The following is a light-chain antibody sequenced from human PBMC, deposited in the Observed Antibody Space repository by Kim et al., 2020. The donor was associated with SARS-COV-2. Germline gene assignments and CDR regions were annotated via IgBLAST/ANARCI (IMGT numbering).Light chain of an antibody. J-gene: IGLJ2*01. CDR3: SSYAGSNNL. Sequence: PGQSVTTSFTGTSSDVGGYNYVSWYQQHPGKAPKLMIYDVSKRPSGVPDRFSGSKSGNTASLTVSGLQAEDEADYYCSSYAGSNNLFGGGTQLTVL. CDR1: SSDVGGYNY. V-gene: IGLV2-8*01. CDR2: DVS.